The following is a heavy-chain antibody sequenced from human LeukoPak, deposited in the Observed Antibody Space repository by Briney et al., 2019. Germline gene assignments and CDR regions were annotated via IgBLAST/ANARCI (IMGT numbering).Heavy chain of an antibody. CDR1: GGSISSGGYY. CDR3: ARTYGSGLSAFDI. D-gene: IGHD3-10*01. Sequence: PSQTLSLTCTVSGGSISSGGYYWSWVRQHPGKGLEWIGYIYYSGNTYYNPSLKSLVTISVDTSKNQLSLKLSSVTAADTAVYYCARTYGSGLSAFDIWGQGTMVTVSS. CDR2: IYYSGNT. V-gene: IGHV4-31*01. J-gene: IGHJ3*02.